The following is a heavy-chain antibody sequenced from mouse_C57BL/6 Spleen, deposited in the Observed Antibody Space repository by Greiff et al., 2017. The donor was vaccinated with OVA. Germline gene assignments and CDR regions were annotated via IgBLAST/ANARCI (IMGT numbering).Heavy chain of an antibody. J-gene: IGHJ3*01. CDR1: GFTFSNYW. Sequence: EVMLVESGGGLVQPGGSMKLSCVASGFTFSNYWMNWVRQSPEKGLEWVAQIRLKSDDYATHYAESVKGRFTISRDDSKSSVYLQMNNLRAEDTGIYYCTGPDGYYDFAYWGQGTLVTVSA. CDR2: IRLKSDDYAT. V-gene: IGHV6-3*01. CDR3: TGPDGYYDFAY. D-gene: IGHD2-3*01.